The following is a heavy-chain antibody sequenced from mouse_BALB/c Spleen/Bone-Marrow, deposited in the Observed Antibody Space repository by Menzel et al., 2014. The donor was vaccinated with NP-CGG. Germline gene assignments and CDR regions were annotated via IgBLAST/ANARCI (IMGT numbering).Heavy chain of an antibody. CDR3: ARVIRYESYFDY. V-gene: IGHV2-9*02. Sequence: VMLVESGPGLVAPSQSLSIPRTVSGFSLTSYGVHWVRQPPGKGLEWLGVIWAGGSTNYNSALMSRLSISKDNSKSQVFLKMNSLQTDDTVMYYCARVIRYESYFDYWGQGTTLTVSS. CDR1: GFSLTSYG. J-gene: IGHJ2*01. CDR2: IWAGGST. D-gene: IGHD2-14*01.